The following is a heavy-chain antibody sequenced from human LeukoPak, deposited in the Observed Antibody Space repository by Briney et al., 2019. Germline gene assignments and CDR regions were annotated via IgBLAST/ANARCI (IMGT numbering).Heavy chain of an antibody. CDR1: GGSISSGGYY. J-gene: IGHJ4*02. CDR2: IYYSGST. V-gene: IGHV4-31*03. D-gene: IGHD3-22*01. CDR3: ARYDSSGYYWEYFDY. Sequence: PSQTLSLTCTVSGGSISSGGYYWSWIRQPPGKGLEWIGYIYYSGSTYYNPSLKSRVTISVDTSKNQFSLKLSSVTAADTAVYYCARYDSSGYYWEYFDYWGQGTLVTVSS.